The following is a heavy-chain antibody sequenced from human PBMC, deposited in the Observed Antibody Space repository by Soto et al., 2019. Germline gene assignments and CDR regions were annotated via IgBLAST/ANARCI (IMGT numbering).Heavy chain of an antibody. Sequence: QVQLVESGGGVVQPGRSLRLSCAASGFTFSSYAMHWVRQAPGKGLEWVAVISYDGSNKYYADSVKGRFTISRDNSKNTLYLQMNSLRAEDTAVYYCARDLRRIEDSSGYPDWGQGTLLTVSS. CDR3: ARDLRRIEDSSGYPD. V-gene: IGHV3-30-3*01. J-gene: IGHJ4*02. D-gene: IGHD3-22*01. CDR1: GFTFSSYA. CDR2: ISYDGSNK.